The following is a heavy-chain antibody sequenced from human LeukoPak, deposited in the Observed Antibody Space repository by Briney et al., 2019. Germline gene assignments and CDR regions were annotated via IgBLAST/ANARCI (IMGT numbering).Heavy chain of an antibody. J-gene: IGHJ4*02. Sequence: GGSLRLSCAASGFTFSTYSTNWVRQAPGKGLEWVSSISSSSSYIYYADSVKGRFTISRDNSKNTLYLQINSLRGEDTAVYYCAKDHLPGIVVADRDYWGQGTLVTVSS. CDR3: AKDHLPGIVVADRDY. CDR1: GFTFSTYS. D-gene: IGHD6-19*01. V-gene: IGHV3-21*04. CDR2: ISSSSSYI.